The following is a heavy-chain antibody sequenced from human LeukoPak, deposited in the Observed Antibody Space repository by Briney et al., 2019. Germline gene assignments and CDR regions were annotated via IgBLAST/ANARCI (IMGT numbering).Heavy chain of an antibody. D-gene: IGHD2-15*01. CDR3: ARSYCSGGTCYYYYGMDV. V-gene: IGHV3-30-3*01. CDR2: ISYDGSNK. CDR1: GFTSSSYA. Sequence: GGSLRLSCAASGFTSSSYAMHWVRQAPGKGLEWVAVISYDGSNKYYADSVKGRFTISRDNSKNTLYLQMNSLRAEDTAVYYCARSYCSGGTCYYYYGMDVWGQGTTVTVSS. J-gene: IGHJ6*02.